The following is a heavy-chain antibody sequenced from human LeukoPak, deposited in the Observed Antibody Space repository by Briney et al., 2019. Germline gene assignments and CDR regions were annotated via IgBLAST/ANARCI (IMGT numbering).Heavy chain of an antibody. CDR2: IYYSGST. CDR3: ARGDGSPGGHYYYHYYMDV. J-gene: IGHJ6*03. D-gene: IGHD1-26*01. V-gene: IGHV4-59*01. CDR1: GGSISSYY. Sequence: SETLSLTCTVSGGSISSYYWSWIRQPPGKGLEWIGYIYYSGSTNYNPSLKSRVTISVDTSKNQFSLKLSSVTAADTAVYYCARGDGSPGGHYYYHYYMDVWGKGTTVTVSS.